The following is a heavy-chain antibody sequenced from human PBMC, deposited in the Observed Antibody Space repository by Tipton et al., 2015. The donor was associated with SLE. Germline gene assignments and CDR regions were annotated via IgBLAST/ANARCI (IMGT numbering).Heavy chain of an antibody. Sequence: TLSLTCTVSGGSLSGYYWSWIRQPAGKGLEWIGRVYSSGSTIYNPSIKSRITLSLDTSKNQFSLRVNSATAADTARYYCAREVGKAFWSGYSNWGQGTMVTVSS. J-gene: IGHJ4*02. CDR3: AREVGKAFWSGYSN. CDR2: VYSSGST. D-gene: IGHD3-3*01. V-gene: IGHV4-4*07. CDR1: GGSLSGYY.